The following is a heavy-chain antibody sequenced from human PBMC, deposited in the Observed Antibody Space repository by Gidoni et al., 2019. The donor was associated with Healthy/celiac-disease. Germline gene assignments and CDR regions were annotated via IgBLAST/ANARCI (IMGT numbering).Heavy chain of an antibody. D-gene: IGHD2-8*01. V-gene: IGHV3-33*01. CDR3: ARERTSLRRGLLYGMDV. CDR1: GFPFSCYG. J-gene: IGHJ6*02. CDR2: IWYDGSNK. Sequence: VQLVESGGGVVQPGRSLRLSGAASGFPFSCYGRHWVRQAPGKGLEWVAVIWYDGSNKYYADSVKGRFTISRDNSKNTLYLQMNSLRAEDTAVYYCARERTSLRRGLLYGMDVWGQGTTVTVSS.